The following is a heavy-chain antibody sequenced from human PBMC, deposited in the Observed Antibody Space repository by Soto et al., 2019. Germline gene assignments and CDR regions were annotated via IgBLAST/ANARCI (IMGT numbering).Heavy chain of an antibody. V-gene: IGHV3-7*01. CDR3: ARDQDSSGWYNTFDY. CDR2: IKEDGSEA. J-gene: IGHJ4*02. CDR1: GFVFRVYW. D-gene: IGHD6-19*01. Sequence: GGSLRLSCAASGFVFRVYWMSWVRQAPGKGLEWMANIKEDGSEANYVDSVKGRFTISRDNAKNSLYLQMNSLRAEDTAVYYCARDQDSSGWYNTFDYWGQGTLVTVSS.